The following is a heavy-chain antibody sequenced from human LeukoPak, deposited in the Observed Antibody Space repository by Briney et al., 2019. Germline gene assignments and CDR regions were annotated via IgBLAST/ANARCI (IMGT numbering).Heavy chain of an antibody. CDR3: AREGPHDAFDI. CDR1: GFTFSSYS. Sequence: GGSLRLSCAASGFTFSSYSMNWVRQAPGKGLEWVSYISSSSSTIYYADSVKGRFTISRDNAKNSLYLQMNSLRAEDTAVYYCAREGPHDAFDIWGQGTMVTVSS. J-gene: IGHJ3*02. V-gene: IGHV3-48*01. CDR2: ISSSSSTI.